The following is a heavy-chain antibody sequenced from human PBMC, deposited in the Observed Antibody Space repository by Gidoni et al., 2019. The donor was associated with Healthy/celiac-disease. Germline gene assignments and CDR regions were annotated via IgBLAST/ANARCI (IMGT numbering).Heavy chain of an antibody. J-gene: IGHJ6*02. CDR1: GFTFDDYA. Sequence: EVQLVESGGGLVQPGRSLRLSCAASGFTFDDYAMHWVRQAPGKGLEWVSGISWNSGSIGYADSVKGRFTISRDNAKNSLYLQMNSLRAEDTALYYCARYYDFWSGPRELYYYYYGMDVWGQGTTVTVSS. CDR3: ARYYDFWSGPRELYYYYYGMDV. D-gene: IGHD3-3*01. CDR2: ISWNSGSI. V-gene: IGHV3-9*01.